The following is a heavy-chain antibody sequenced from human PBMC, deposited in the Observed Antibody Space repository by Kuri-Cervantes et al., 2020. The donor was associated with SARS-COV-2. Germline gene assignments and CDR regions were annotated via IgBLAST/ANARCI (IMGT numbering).Heavy chain of an antibody. V-gene: IGHV4-34*01. J-gene: IGHJ6*02. CDR3: ARATRRNYYYGMDV. CDR1: GGSFSGYY. CDR2: INHSGST. Sequence: ESLKISCAVYGGSFSGYYWSWIRQPPGEGLEWIEEINHSGSTNYNPPLKSRVTISVDTSKNQFSLKLSSVTAADTAVYYCARATRRNYYYGMDVWGQGTTVTVSS.